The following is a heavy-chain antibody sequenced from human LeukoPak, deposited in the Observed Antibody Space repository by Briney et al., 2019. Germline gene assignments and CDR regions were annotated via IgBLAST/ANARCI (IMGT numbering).Heavy chain of an antibody. D-gene: IGHD4-23*01. CDR1: GYTFTSYD. J-gene: IGHJ4*02. CDR2: MNPNSGNT. CDR3: ARGPHGGNDFDY. Sequence: ASVKVSCKASGYTFTSYDINWVRQATGQGREWMGWMNPNSGNTGYAQKFQGRVTITRNTSISTAYMELSSLRSEDTAVYYCARGPHGGNDFDYWGQGTLVTVSS. V-gene: IGHV1-8*03.